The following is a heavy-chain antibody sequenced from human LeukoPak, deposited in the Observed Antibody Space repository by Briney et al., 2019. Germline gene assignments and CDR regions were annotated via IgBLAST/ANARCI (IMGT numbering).Heavy chain of an antibody. D-gene: IGHD3-22*01. Sequence: PGGSLRLSCAASGFTFKYSWMTWVRQAPGKGLEWVANIKHDGTEKYYVDSVKGRFAISRDNGKSSLFLQMNSLRAEDTAIYYCAKDSRVMIVGLFDYWGQGTLVTVSS. V-gene: IGHV3-7*01. CDR2: IKHDGTEK. CDR1: GFTFKYSW. J-gene: IGHJ4*02. CDR3: AKDSRVMIVGLFDY.